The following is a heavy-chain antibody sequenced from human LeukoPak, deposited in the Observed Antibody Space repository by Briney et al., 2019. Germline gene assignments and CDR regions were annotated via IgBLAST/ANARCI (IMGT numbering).Heavy chain of an antibody. CDR1: GYTFTSYD. Sequence: ASVTVSCKASGYTFTSYDINWVRQATGQGLEWMGWMNPNSGNTGYAQKFQGRVTMTRNTSISTAYMELSSLRSEDTAVYYCARVSIVGATIDYWGQGTLVTVSS. CDR2: MNPNSGNT. D-gene: IGHD1-26*01. J-gene: IGHJ4*02. CDR3: ARVSIVGATIDY. V-gene: IGHV1-8*01.